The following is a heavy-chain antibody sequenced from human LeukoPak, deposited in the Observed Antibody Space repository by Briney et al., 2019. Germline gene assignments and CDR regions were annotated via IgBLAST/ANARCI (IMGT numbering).Heavy chain of an antibody. CDR1: GFIFSGYW. CDR3: ARGMSSYYGMDV. V-gene: IGHV3-74*01. CDR2: IKSDGSN. Sequence: GGSLRLSCTASGFIFSGYWMHWVRQAPGKGLVWVSRIKSDGSNYYADSVKGRFTIFRDNAKNTLYLQMNSLRAEDTAVYYCARGMSSYYGMDVWGQGTTVTVSS. J-gene: IGHJ6*02.